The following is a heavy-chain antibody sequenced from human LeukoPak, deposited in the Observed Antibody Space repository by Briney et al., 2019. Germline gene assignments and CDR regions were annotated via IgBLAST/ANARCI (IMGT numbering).Heavy chain of an antibody. J-gene: IGHJ6*03. V-gene: IGHV1-18*01. CDR3: ARVWGDDSSGYDPLDYYYMDV. Sequence: ASVKVSCKASGYTFTSYGISWVRQAPGQGLEWMGWISAYNGNTNYAQKLQGRVTMTTDTSTSTAYMELRSLRSDDTAVYYCARVWGDDSSGYDPLDYYYMDVWGKGTTVTISS. D-gene: IGHD3-22*01. CDR1: GYTFTSYG. CDR2: ISAYNGNT.